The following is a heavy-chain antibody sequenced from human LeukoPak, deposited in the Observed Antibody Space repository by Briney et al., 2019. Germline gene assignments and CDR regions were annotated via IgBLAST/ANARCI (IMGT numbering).Heavy chain of an antibody. V-gene: IGHV1-18*01. J-gene: IGHJ4*02. D-gene: IGHD6-13*01. CDR3: ARVRGGRGVYIPGHVDY. Sequence: ASVKVSCKASGYRFTSYGISWVRQAPGQGLEWMGWISAYNGNTNYAQKLQGRVTMTTDTSTSTAYMELRSLRSDDTAVYYCARVRGGRGVYIPGHVDYWGQGTLVTVSS. CDR1: GYRFTSYG. CDR2: ISAYNGNT.